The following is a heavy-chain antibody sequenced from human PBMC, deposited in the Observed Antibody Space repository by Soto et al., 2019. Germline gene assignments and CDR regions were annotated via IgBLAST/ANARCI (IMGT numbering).Heavy chain of an antibody. D-gene: IGHD3-10*01. CDR3: AKGFPSWFGDPRTYYYDY. CDR1: GFTFSSYA. J-gene: IGHJ4*02. CDR2: ISGSGGST. V-gene: IGHV3-23*01. Sequence: PVGSLRLSCAASGFTFSSYAMSWVRQAPGKGLEWVSAISGSGGSTYYADSVKGRFTISRDNSKNTLYLQMNSLRAEDTAVYYCAKGFPSWFGDPRTYYYDYWGQVTLVTVSS.